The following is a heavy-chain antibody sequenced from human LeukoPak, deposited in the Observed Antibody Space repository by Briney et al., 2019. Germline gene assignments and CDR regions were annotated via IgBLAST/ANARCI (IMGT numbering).Heavy chain of an antibody. Sequence: GGSLRLSCAASGFTFSNHWMHWVRQAPGKGLVWVSRINSDGSRTSYADSVKGRFTISRDNAKNTLYLQMNSLRAEDTAVYYCAKRDAYNSSLYYFDYWGQGTLVSVSS. CDR1: GFTFSNHW. V-gene: IGHV3-74*01. D-gene: IGHD5-24*01. J-gene: IGHJ4*02. CDR2: INSDGSRT. CDR3: AKRDAYNSSLYYFDY.